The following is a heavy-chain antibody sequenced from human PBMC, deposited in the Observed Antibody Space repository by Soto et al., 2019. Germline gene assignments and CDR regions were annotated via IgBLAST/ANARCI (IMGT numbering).Heavy chain of an antibody. J-gene: IGHJ3*02. Sequence: EVQLVETGGGLIQPGGSLTLSCAASGFTVSSNYMSWVRQAPGKGLEWVSIIYSGGSTYYADSVKGRFTISRDNSKNTLFLQMNTLRAEDTAVYYCASGAVAFTSNAFDIWGQGTLVTVSS. CDR2: IYSGGST. CDR3: ASGAVAFTSNAFDI. V-gene: IGHV3-53*02. D-gene: IGHD6-19*01. CDR1: GFTVSSNY.